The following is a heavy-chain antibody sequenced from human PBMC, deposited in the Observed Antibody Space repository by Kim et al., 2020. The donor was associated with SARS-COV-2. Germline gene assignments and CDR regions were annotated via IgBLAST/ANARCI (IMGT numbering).Heavy chain of an antibody. Sequence: SVKVSCKASGGTFSSYAISWVRQAPGQGLEWMGGIIPIFGTANYAQKFQGRVTITADESTSTAYMELSSLRSEDTAVYYCARDPIWFGVRTGWFDPWGQGTLVTVSS. J-gene: IGHJ5*02. CDR3: ARDPIWFGVRTGWFDP. CDR2: IIPIFGTA. CDR1: GGTFSSYA. V-gene: IGHV1-69*13. D-gene: IGHD3-10*01.